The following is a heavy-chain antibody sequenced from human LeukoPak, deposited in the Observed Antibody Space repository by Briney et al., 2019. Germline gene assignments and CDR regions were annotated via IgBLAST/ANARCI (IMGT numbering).Heavy chain of an antibody. Sequence: PSETLSLTCSVSGGSFDSKYWSWIRQPPGKGLEWIGYIYTSGSTNFNPSLRSRVAMSIDTSKNQFSLQVYAVPAANRAGYYCANYKRNVHHYMDVWGKGTTAIVCS. V-gene: IGHV4-4*09. J-gene: IGHJ6*03. CDR3: ANYKRNVHHYMDV. CDR2: IYTSGST. CDR1: GGSFDSKY. D-gene: IGHD1-1*01.